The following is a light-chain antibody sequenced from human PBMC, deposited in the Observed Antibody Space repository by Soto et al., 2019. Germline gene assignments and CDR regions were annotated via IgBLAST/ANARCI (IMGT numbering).Light chain of an antibody. CDR2: DVS. Sequence: QPVLTQPASVSGSPGQSITISCTGTSSDVGGYNYVSWYQQHPGKAPKLMIYDVSNRPSGVSNRFSGSKSGNTASLTISGLQAEDEADYYSSSYTHSTTPYVFGTGTKLTVL. CDR1: SSDVGGYNY. V-gene: IGLV2-14*01. J-gene: IGLJ1*01. CDR3: SSYTHSTTPYV.